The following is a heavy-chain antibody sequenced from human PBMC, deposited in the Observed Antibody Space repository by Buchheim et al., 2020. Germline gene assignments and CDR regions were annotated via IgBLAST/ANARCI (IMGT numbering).Heavy chain of an antibody. V-gene: IGHV4-30-4*01. J-gene: IGHJ4*02. CDR3: ARHRQEMKQFDY. CDR2: SSYIGSA. Sequence: QVQLQESGPGLVKPLQTLSLTCTVSGGSISSDDSYWSWIRQPPGKGLEWIGYSSYIGSAFYNPSLKIRITISLDTSKNQFSLKLRSVSAADTAVYYCARHRQEMKQFDYWGQGTL. CDR1: GGSISSDDSY. D-gene: IGHD5-24*01.